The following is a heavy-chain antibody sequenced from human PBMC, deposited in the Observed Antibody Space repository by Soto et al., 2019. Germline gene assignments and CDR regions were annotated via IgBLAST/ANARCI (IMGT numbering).Heavy chain of an antibody. D-gene: IGHD6-19*01. J-gene: IGHJ4*02. Sequence: SVKVSCKASGGTFSSYAISWVRQAPGQGLEWMGGIIPIFGTANYAQKFQGRVTITADESASTAYMELSSLRSEDTAVYYCARDLYSSGWYDYWGQGTLVTVSS. V-gene: IGHV1-69*13. CDR3: ARDLYSSGWYDY. CDR1: GGTFSSYA. CDR2: IIPIFGTA.